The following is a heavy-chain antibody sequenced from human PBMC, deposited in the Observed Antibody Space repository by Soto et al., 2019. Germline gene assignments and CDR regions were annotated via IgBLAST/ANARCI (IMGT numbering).Heavy chain of an antibody. V-gene: IGHV3-30*18. D-gene: IGHD2-2*01. CDR2: ISYDGSDK. CDR3: AKSPNFYCSSYHCYKYYFDY. Sequence: QEQLVESGGGVVLPGRSLRLSCAASGFTFNTFGMHWARQAPGKGLEWVAVISYDGSDKYYSDSVRGRFTISRDNSMNTLYLQMNSLRTEDTAVYYCAKSPNFYCSSYHCYKYYFDYWGQGTLVTVSS. J-gene: IGHJ4*02. CDR1: GFTFNTFG.